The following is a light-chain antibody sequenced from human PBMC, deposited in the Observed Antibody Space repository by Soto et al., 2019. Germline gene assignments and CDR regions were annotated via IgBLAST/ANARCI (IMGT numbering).Light chain of an antibody. CDR1: SSDVGGYNY. J-gene: IGLJ2*01. Sequence: QSALTQPPSASGSPGQSVTISCTGTSSDVGGYNYVSWYQQHPGKAPKLMIYEVSKRPSGVPDRFSGSKSGNTASLTVSGLQAEDEADYYRSSYAGSNVVFGGGTHLTVL. CDR2: EVS. CDR3: SSYAGSNVV. V-gene: IGLV2-8*01.